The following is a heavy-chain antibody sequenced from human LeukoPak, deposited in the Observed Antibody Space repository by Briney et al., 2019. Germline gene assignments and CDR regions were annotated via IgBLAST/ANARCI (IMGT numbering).Heavy chain of an antibody. CDR2: IGASGAGT. D-gene: IGHD1-26*01. V-gene: IGHV3-23*01. J-gene: IGHJ4*02. CDR1: GFTFNDFA. Sequence: GGSLRLSCAASGFTFNDFAMSWVRQAPGKGLEWVSAIGASGAGTYYAGSVKGRFTISRDNSKNTLYLQMNSLRAEDTAVYYCAKDGPSRYSGSFDYWGQGTLVTVSS. CDR3: AKDGPSRYSGSFDY.